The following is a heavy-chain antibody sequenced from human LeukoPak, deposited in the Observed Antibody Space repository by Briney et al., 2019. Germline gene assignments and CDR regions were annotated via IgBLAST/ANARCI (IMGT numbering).Heavy chain of an antibody. CDR3: AREDLTAPTTYCFDY. J-gene: IGHJ4*02. Sequence: SETLSLTCTVSGVSFISGDFYWSWIRQPARKGLEWIVRIYTTGSTNYNPSLQSRITVSMDTSNKQFSLIMDPVTATYTAIYYCAREDLTAPTTYCFDYWGRGILVTVSS. CDR2: IYTTGST. CDR1: GVSFISGDFY. V-gene: IGHV4-4*07. D-gene: IGHD2-2*01.